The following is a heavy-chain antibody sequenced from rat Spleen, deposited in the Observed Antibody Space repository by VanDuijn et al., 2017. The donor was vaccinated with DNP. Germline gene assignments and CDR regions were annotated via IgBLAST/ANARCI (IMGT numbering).Heavy chain of an antibody. V-gene: IGHV2S12*01. CDR2: ISSGGDT. CDR1: GYSLTSYG. Sequence: VQLKESGPGLAQPSQTLSLTCTVSGYSLTSYGVSWARQPPGKGLEWIATISSGGDTDYNSALKSRLSISRDTSKNQVFLKMNSLQTEDSAIYYCTRDYYRRYIYHWAMDAWGQGTSVTVSS. J-gene: IGHJ4*01. CDR3: TRDYYRRYIYHWAMDA. D-gene: IGHD1-2*01.